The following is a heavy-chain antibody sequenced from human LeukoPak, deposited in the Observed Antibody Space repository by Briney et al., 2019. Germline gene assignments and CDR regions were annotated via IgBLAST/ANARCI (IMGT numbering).Heavy chain of an antibody. CDR2: INPSSGDT. CDR3: ARDPGYSYAFDI. D-gene: IGHD2-21*01. CDR1: GYTFTAHY. Sequence: ASVKVSCKASGYTFTAHYMHWVRQAPGQGLEWMGRINPSSGDTEYGQRFQGRVTLTRDTSSSPANMELRRLRSDDTAVYYCARDPGYSYAFDIWGQGTVVIVSS. V-gene: IGHV1-2*06. J-gene: IGHJ3*02.